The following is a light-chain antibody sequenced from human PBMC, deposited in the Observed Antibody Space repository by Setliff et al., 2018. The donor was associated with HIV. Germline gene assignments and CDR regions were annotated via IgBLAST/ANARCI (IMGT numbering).Light chain of an antibody. CDR1: SSDVGGYNY. CDR2: EVN. J-gene: IGLJ1*01. V-gene: IGLV2-14*01. Sequence: LAQSASVSGSPGQSITISCTGSSSDVGGYNYVSWFQQYPGKAPKLMIYEVNNRPSGVSDRFSGSKSGNTASLTISWLQAEDEADYYCSSYTSSSTYVFGTGTKGTVL. CDR3: SSYTSSSTYV.